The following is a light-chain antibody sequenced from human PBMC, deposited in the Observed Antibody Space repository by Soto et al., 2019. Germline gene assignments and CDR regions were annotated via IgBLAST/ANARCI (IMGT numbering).Light chain of an antibody. J-gene: IGLJ3*02. CDR1: TGDVTSGHY. V-gene: IGLV7-46*01. Sequence: QAVVTQEPSLTVSPGETVTLTCGSSTGDVTSGHYPYWFQQKPGQAPRTLIYDTSNKHSWTPARFSGSLLEGKAVLTLSGAQPEDEAEYYCLLFYSGSCVFGGGTKLTVL. CDR3: LLFYSGSCV. CDR2: DTS.